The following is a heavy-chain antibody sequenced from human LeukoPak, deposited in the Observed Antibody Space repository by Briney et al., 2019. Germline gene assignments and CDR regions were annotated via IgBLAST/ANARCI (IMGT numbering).Heavy chain of an antibody. J-gene: IGHJ5*02. V-gene: IGHV1-2*02. Sequence: ASVKVSCKASGGTFSSYAISWVRQAPGQGLEWMGWINPNSGGTNYAQKFQGRVTMTRDTSISTAYMELSRLRSDDTAVYYCARDLRFGELFRLDPWGQGTLVTVSS. CDR2: INPNSGGT. CDR1: GGTFSSYA. D-gene: IGHD3-10*01. CDR3: ARDLRFGELFRLDP.